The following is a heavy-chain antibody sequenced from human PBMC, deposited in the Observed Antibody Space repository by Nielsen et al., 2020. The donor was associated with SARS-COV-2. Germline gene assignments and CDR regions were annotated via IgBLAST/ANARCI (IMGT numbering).Heavy chain of an antibody. Sequence: ASVQVSCKASGYGFTSYYIHWVRQAPGQGLEWMGTINPSIGSTEFAQKSQGRVTMSRDTSTSTVYMDLSSLRFEDTAVYYCARDGGRRLGAYFDILSRSYENYYGMDVWGQGTTVTVSS. CDR1: GYGFTSYY. CDR3: ARDGGRRLGAYFDILSRSYENYYGMDV. CDR2: INPSIGST. V-gene: IGHV1-46*03. D-gene: IGHD3-9*01. J-gene: IGHJ6*02.